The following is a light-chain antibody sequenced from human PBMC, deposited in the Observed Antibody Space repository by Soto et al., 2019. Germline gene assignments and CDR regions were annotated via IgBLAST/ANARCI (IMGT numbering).Light chain of an antibody. V-gene: IGLV3-1*01. CDR2: QDI. Sequence: SSELTQPPSVSVSPGQTASITCSGHKLSNKYACWYQQRSGQSPILVIYQDIRRPSGIPERFCGSNSGNTATLTITGTQAVDGAEHYGQAWDGSAVVFAGGTKLTVL. J-gene: IGLJ3*02. CDR1: KLSNKY. CDR3: QAWDGSAVV.